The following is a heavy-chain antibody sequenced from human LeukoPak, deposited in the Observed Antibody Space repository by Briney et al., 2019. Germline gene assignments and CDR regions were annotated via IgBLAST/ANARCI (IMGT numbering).Heavy chain of an antibody. CDR1: GGTFSSYA. Sequence: SVKVSCKASGGTFSSYAISWVRQAPGQGLEWMGRIIPILGIANYAQKFQGRVTITADESTSTAYMELSSLRSEDTAVYYCAREVRPFYYDSSGYYIDYWGQGTLVTVSS. D-gene: IGHD3-22*01. V-gene: IGHV1-69*04. J-gene: IGHJ4*02. CDR2: IIPILGIA. CDR3: AREVRPFYYDSSGYYIDY.